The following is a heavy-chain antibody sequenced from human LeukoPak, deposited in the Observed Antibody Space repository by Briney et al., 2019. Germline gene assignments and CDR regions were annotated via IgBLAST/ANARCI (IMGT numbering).Heavy chain of an antibody. CDR2: IKSKTDGGTT. J-gene: IGHJ4*02. V-gene: IGHV3-15*01. Sequence: GGSLRLSCAASGFTFSNAWMSWVRQAPGKGLGWVGRIKSKTDGGTTNYAAPVKGRFTISRDDSKNTLYLQMISLKTEDTAVYYCTTVERGYSYGFDYWGQGTLVTVSS. D-gene: IGHD5-18*01. CDR3: TTVERGYSYGFDY. CDR1: GFTFSNAW.